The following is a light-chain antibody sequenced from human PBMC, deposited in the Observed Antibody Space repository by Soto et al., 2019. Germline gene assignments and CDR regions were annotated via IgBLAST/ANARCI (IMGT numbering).Light chain of an antibody. V-gene: IGLV2-14*01. CDR2: QVS. CDR3: TSYASSSTWV. J-gene: IGLJ3*02. Sequence: QSALTQPASVSGSPGQSITISCTGTGSDVGGYNFVSWYQQHPGKAPKLMISQVSNRPSGVSNRFSGSKSGNTASLTIFGLQAEDEADYYCTSYASSSTWVFGGGTQLNVL. CDR1: GSDVGGYNF.